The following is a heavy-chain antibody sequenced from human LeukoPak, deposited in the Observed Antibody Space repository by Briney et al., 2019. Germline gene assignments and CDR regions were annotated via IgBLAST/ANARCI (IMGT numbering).Heavy chain of an antibody. CDR2: IYYSGTT. V-gene: IGHV4-61*01. CDR3: ARWVFSSGYYFDF. J-gene: IGHJ4*02. Sequence: PSETLSLICTVSGGSVSGGCYYWSWIRQPPGKGLEWIGSIYYSGTTNYNPSLKSRVTISVDTSKNQFSLKLSSVTAADTAVYYCARWVFSSGYYFDFWGQGTLVTVSS. CDR1: GGSVSGGCYY. D-gene: IGHD3-22*01.